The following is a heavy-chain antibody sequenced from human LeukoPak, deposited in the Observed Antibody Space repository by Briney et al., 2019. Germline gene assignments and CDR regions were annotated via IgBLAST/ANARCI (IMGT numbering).Heavy chain of an antibody. Sequence: GASVKVSCKASGYAFTSYGISWVRQAPGQGLEWMGWISAYNGNTNYAQKLQGRVTMTTDTSTSTAYMELRSLRSDDTAVYYCARGNSWFGELYFDYWGQGTLVTVSS. CDR1: GYAFTSYG. J-gene: IGHJ4*02. D-gene: IGHD3-10*01. CDR3: ARGNSWFGELYFDY. CDR2: ISAYNGNT. V-gene: IGHV1-18*04.